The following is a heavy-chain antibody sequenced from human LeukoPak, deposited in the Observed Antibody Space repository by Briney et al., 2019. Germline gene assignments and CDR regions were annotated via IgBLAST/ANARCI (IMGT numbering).Heavy chain of an antibody. CDR3: ARAGQLVPGWFDP. J-gene: IGHJ5*02. D-gene: IGHD6-6*01. Sequence: GGSLRLSCAASGFTFSSYSMNWVRQAPGKGLEWVSAISSGSSYIYYADSVKGRFTISRDNAKNSLYLQMNSLRAEDTAVYYCARAGQLVPGWFDPWGQGTLVTVSS. CDR1: GFTFSSYS. V-gene: IGHV3-21*01. CDR2: ISSGSSYI.